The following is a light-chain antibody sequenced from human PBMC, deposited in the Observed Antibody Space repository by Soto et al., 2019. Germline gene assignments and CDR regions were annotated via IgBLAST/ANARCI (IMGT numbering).Light chain of an antibody. Sequence: EIVLTQSPGTLSLSPGERATRSCRASRNVNIRYLAWYQQKPGQAPSLLIYATSTRATGIPDRFSGSGSGTDFSLTIGRLEPDDFAVYYYQQYGALPYTVGPGTQLEIK. V-gene: IGKV3-20*01. J-gene: IGKJ2*01. CDR1: RNVNIRY. CDR3: QQYGALPYT. CDR2: ATS.